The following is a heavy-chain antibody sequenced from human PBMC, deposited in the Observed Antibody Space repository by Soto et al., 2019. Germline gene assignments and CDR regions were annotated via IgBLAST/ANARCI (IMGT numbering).Heavy chain of an antibody. Sequence: GGSLRLSCAASGFTFSSYAMHWVRQAPGKGLEWVAVISYDGSNKYYADSVKGRFTISRDNSKNTLYLQMNSLRAEDTAVYYCAREGRVATYYFDYWGQGTLVTVSS. D-gene: IGHD5-12*01. V-gene: IGHV3-30-3*01. CDR2: ISYDGSNK. J-gene: IGHJ4*02. CDR1: GFTFSSYA. CDR3: AREGRVATYYFDY.